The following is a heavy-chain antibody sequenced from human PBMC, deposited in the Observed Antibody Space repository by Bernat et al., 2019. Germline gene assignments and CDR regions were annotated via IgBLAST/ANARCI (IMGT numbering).Heavy chain of an antibody. CDR1: GFTFSSYA. J-gene: IGHJ4*02. V-gene: IGHV3-21*01. CDR3: ARVPGDY. Sequence: EVQLLESGGGLVQPGGSLRLSCAASGFTFSSYAMSWVRQAPGKGLEWVSSISSSSNYIYYADSVKGRFTISRDNAKNSLYLQMNSLRAEDTAVYYCARVPGDYWGQGTLVTVSS. CDR2: ISSSSNYI.